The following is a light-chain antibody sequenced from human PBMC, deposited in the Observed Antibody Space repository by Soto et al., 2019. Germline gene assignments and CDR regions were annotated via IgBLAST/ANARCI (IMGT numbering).Light chain of an antibody. CDR2: GVS. CDR3: QQYGNSRT. J-gene: IGKJ1*01. Sequence: EIVLTQSPGTLSLSPGERATLYCRASQSVSSKYLAWYQQKPGQAPRLLNYGVSKRATGIPDRISGSGSGTDFILTISRLEPEDFAVYYCQQYGNSRTFGQGTKVEIK. CDR1: QSVSSKY. V-gene: IGKV3-20*01.